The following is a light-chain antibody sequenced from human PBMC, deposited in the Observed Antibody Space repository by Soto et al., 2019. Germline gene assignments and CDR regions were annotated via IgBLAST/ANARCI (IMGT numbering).Light chain of an antibody. J-gene: IGKJ4*01. CDR3: QQYNNWAPFT. V-gene: IGKV3-15*01. CDR1: QSVSSN. Sequence: EIVMTQSPATLSVSPGERATLSCRASQSVSSNLAWYQQKPGQAPRLLIYGASTRATGIPAMFSGSGSGTEFSLTISSLQSEDFAVYNCQQYNNWAPFTFGGGTKVELQ. CDR2: GAS.